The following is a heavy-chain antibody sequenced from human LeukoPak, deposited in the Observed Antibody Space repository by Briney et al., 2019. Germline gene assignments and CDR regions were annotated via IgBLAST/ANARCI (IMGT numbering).Heavy chain of an antibody. V-gene: IGHV3-48*03. CDR3: ASGGIPAAIADY. D-gene: IGHD2-2*01. CDR1: GFIFRSYE. J-gene: IGHJ4*02. CDR2: ISSSGRTI. Sequence: GGSLRLSCAASGFIFRSYEMNWVRQAPGKGLEWVSYISSSGRTIYYADSVKGRFTISRDNAKNSLYLQMNSLRAEDTAVYYCASGGIPAAIADYWGQGTLVTVSP.